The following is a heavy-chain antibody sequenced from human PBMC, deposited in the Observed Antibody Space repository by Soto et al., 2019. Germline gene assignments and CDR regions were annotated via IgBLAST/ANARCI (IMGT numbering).Heavy chain of an antibody. CDR2: IYYSGST. Sequence: QVQLQESGPGLVKPSETLSLTCTVSGGSISSYYWSWIRQPPGKGLEWIGYIYYSGSTNYNPSLQSRVTISVDTSKNQFSLKLSSVTAADTAVYYCARGYSSGWQDAFDIWGQGTMVTVSS. J-gene: IGHJ3*02. V-gene: IGHV4-59*01. D-gene: IGHD6-19*01. CDR3: ARGYSSGWQDAFDI. CDR1: GGSISSYY.